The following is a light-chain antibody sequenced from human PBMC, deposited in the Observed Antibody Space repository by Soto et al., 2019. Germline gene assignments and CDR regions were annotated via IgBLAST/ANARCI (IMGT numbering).Light chain of an antibody. CDR3: TSYTSSFTHL. V-gene: IGLV1-40*01. CDR2: EVS. Sequence: QSVLTQPPSVSGAPGQRVTISCTGSGSNIGAGYDVHWYQQHPGKAPKLMTFEVSNRPSGVSNRFSGSKSGNTASLTISGLQTEDEADYYCTSYTSSFTHLFGTGTKVTVL. CDR1: GSNIGAGYD. J-gene: IGLJ1*01.